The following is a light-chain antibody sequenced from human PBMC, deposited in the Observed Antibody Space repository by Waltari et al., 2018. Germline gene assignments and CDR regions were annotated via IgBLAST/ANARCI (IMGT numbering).Light chain of an antibody. CDR3: QQLNSYPLT. CDR1: QDISNY. CDR2: DAS. Sequence: DIQMTQSPSSLSASVGDRVTITCQASQDISNYLNWYQQKPGKAPKLLIYDASNLETGVPSRCSGSGSGTEFSLTISSLQPEDFATYYCQQLNSYPLTFGGGTKVEIK. V-gene: IGKV1-33*01. J-gene: IGKJ4*01.